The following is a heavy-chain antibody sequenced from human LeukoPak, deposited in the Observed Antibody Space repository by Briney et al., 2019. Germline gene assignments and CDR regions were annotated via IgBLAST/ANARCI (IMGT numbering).Heavy chain of an antibody. Sequence: PGGSLRLSCAASEFTFSSYSMNWVRQAPGKGLEWVSYITNSGNSKSYADSVKGRFTISRDNTKNSLYLQMNGLRAEDTAVYYCSKTRSSGYLTCYYWGQGILVTVSS. V-gene: IGHV3-48*01. CDR3: SKTRSSGYLTCYY. D-gene: IGHD3-22*01. CDR2: ITNSGNSK. J-gene: IGHJ4*02. CDR1: EFTFSSYS.